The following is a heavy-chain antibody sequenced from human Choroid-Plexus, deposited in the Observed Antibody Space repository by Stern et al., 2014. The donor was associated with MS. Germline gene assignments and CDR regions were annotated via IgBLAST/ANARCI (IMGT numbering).Heavy chain of an antibody. Sequence: GQLVESGGGVVQPGRPLRLSCVASGFTFGSCAMHWVRQAPGKGLEWLAGVSYDGSNKYYADSVKGRFTISRDNSQNTLYMQMSSLRPEDTAVYYCAKDRQYLTYFFDHWGQGSLVTVSS. CDR2: VSYDGSNK. V-gene: IGHV3-30*18. CDR1: GFTFGSCA. CDR3: AKDRQYLTYFFDH. J-gene: IGHJ5*02. D-gene: IGHD2/OR15-2a*01.